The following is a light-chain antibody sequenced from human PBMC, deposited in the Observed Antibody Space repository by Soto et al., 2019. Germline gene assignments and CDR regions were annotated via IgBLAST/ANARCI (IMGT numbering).Light chain of an antibody. CDR3: QKDVRPPLN. CDR2: AAS. V-gene: IGKV1-39*01. Sequence: TRKASQSVDNYLAWYQQKPGKAPGLLIYAASTLQCGVPARFSGSGSGTAFTLTISSLQAEDCATYYSQKDVRPPLNFGRGTKVDIK. CDR1: QSVDNY. J-gene: IGKJ4*01.